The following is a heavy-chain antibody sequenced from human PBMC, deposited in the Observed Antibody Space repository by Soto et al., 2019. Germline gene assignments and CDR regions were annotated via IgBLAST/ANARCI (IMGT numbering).Heavy chain of an antibody. J-gene: IGHJ4*02. V-gene: IGHV3-23*01. CDR3: ARRGPGTYFDY. D-gene: IGHD6-13*01. Sequence: EVQLLDSGGGLVQPGGSLRLSCAASGFTFSSYAMNWVRQAPGKGLEWVSVISGSGDSTYYADSVKGRFTISRDNSKNTLYLPMNSLRPEDTAVYSCARRGPGTYFDYWGQGTLVTVSS. CDR2: ISGSGDST. CDR1: GFTFSSYA.